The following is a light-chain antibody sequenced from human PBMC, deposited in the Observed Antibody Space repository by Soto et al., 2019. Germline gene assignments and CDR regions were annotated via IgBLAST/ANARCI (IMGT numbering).Light chain of an antibody. Sequence: DIQMPPSPSTLSGSGLDRVTIPCXGGQTISTWMAWYQQKPGKAPKLLVYDASTLQSGVASRFSGSGSGTEFTLIISGLQPDDSATYYCQQYTNTNNPWMFGQGTKVDIK. V-gene: IGKV1-5*01. J-gene: IGKJ1*01. CDR1: QTISTW. CDR3: QQYTNTNNPWM. CDR2: DAS.